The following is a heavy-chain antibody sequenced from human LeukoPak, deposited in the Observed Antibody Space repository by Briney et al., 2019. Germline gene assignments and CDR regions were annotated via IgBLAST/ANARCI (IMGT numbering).Heavy chain of an antibody. D-gene: IGHD4-17*01. CDR3: ASGDSLTDAFDI. V-gene: IGHV1-45*02. CDR1: GYTFTYRY. J-gene: IGHJ3*02. CDR2: ITPFNGNT. Sequence: SVKVSCKASGYTFTYRYLHWVRQAPGQALEWMGWITPFNGNTNYAQKFQDRVTITRDRSMSTAYMELSSLRSEDTAMYYCASGDSLTDAFDIWGQGTMVTVSS.